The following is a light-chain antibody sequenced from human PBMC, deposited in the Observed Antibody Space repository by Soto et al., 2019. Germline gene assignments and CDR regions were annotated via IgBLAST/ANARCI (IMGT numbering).Light chain of an antibody. CDR1: QSVDSY. Sequence: EIVLTQSPATPSLSPGERATLSCRASQSVDSYLAWYQQKPGQAPRLLIYDVSNRATGIPVRFSGSGSGTDFTLTISSLEPEDFAVYYCQQRSSWPRTFGQGTKLEIK. CDR2: DVS. V-gene: IGKV3-11*01. J-gene: IGKJ2*01. CDR3: QQRSSWPRT.